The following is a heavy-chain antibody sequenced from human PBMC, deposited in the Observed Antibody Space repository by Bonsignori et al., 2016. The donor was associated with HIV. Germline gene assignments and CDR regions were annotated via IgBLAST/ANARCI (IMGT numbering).Heavy chain of an antibody. D-gene: IGHD6-13*01. CDR2: IYYIGST. J-gene: IGHJ4*02. V-gene: IGHV4-59*01. CDR1: GASISSYY. Sequence: SETLSLTCSVSGASISSYYWSWIRQPPGKGLEWIGYIYYIGSTNYSPSLKSRVTISVDTSKNQFSLKLSSVTAADTAVYYCARGLATAAVVLDYWGQGTLVTVSS. CDR3: ARGLATAAVVLDY.